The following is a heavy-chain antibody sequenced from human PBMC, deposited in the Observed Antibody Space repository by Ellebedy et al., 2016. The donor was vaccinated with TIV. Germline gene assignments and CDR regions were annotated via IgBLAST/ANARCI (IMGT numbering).Heavy chain of an antibody. CDR3: ARHGPLAKRVLRFLEWRTDAFDI. J-gene: IGHJ3*02. D-gene: IGHD3-3*01. CDR2: IYYSGST. Sequence: MPSETLSLTCTVSGGSISSYYWSWIRQPPGKGLEWIGYIYYSGSTNYNPSLKSRVTISVDTSKNQFSLKLSSVTAADTAVYYCARHGPLAKRVLRFLEWRTDAFDIWGQGTMVTVSS. CDR1: GGSISSYY. V-gene: IGHV4-59*08.